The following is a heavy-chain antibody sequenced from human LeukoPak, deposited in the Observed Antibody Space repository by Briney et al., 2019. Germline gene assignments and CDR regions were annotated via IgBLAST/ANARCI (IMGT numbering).Heavy chain of an antibody. J-gene: IGHJ4*02. D-gene: IGHD1-26*01. CDR2: IRGGSSDI. CDR1: GFTFSSFS. Sequence: PGGSLRLSCVTSGFTFSSFSMNWVRQAPGKGLEWVSYIRGGSSDIYYADSVKGRFTISRDDAKNSLYLQMNNLRAEDSAVYFCVRDHQWAFDYWGQGALVTVSS. CDR3: VRDHQWAFDY. V-gene: IGHV3-21*05.